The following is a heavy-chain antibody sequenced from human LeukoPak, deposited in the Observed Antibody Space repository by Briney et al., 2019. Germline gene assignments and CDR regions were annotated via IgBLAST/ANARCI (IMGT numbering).Heavy chain of an antibody. Sequence: GASVKVSCKASGYTFTSYGISWVRQAPGQGLEWMGWISAYNGNTNYAQKLQGRVTMTTDTSASTAYMELSSLRSEDMAVYYCARCEGIAVAGCDYWGQGTLVTVSS. CDR1: GYTFTSYG. J-gene: IGHJ4*02. V-gene: IGHV1-18*03. CDR3: ARCEGIAVAGCDY. D-gene: IGHD6-19*01. CDR2: ISAYNGNT.